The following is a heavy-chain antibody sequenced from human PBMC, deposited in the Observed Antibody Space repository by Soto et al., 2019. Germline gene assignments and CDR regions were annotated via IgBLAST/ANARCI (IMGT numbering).Heavy chain of an antibody. Sequence: GRSLKISCRDSGYSFISYWIGWVRQMPGKGLEWMGIIYPGDSDTRYSPSFQGQVTISADKSISTAYLQWSSLKASDTAMYYCAGGGVRGVITRTRDYYGMDVWGNGTPVT. J-gene: IGHJ6*04. V-gene: IGHV5-51*01. CDR1: GYSFISYW. D-gene: IGHD3-10*01. CDR3: AGGGVRGVITRTRDYYGMDV. CDR2: IYPGDSDT.